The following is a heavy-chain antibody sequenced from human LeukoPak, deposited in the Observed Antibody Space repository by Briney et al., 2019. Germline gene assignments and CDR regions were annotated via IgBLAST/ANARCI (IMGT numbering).Heavy chain of an antibody. V-gene: IGHV4-4*07. CDR2: IYISGST. Sequence: PSETLSLTCTVSGGSISSYYWSWIRQPAGKGLEWIGRIYISGSTNYNPSLKSRVTMSVDTSKNQFSLKLSSVTAVDTAVYYCAREHPENCYYYYMDVWGKGTTVTVSS. CDR3: AREHPENCYYYYMDV. J-gene: IGHJ6*03. CDR1: GGSISSYY.